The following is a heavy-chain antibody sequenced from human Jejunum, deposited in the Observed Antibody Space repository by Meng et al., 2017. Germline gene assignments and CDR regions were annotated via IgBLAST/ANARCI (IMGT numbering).Heavy chain of an antibody. D-gene: IGHD6-6*01. CDR3: ARDKLLDY. CDR2: IKEDGSEK. V-gene: IGHV3-7*01. J-gene: IGHJ4*02. CDR1: GFTFSSYW. Sequence: GESLKISCAASGFTFSSYWMSWVRQAPGRGLEWVANIKEDGSEKYYVDSVKGRFTISRDNAKNSMYVEMNSLRVEETAVYYCARDKLLDYWGQGILVTVSS.